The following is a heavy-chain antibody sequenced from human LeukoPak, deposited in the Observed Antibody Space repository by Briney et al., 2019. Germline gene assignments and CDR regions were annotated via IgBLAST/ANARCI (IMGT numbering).Heavy chain of an antibody. J-gene: IGHJ4*02. CDR2: ISYDGSNK. V-gene: IGHV3-30-3*01. Sequence: PGGSLRLSCAASGFTFSSYAMHWVRQAPGKGLEWVAVISYDGSNKYYADSVKGRFTISRDNAKNSLYLQMNSLRAEDTAVYYCARDVPDYGGNSYWGQGTLVTVSS. D-gene: IGHD4-23*01. CDR3: ARDVPDYGGNSY. CDR1: GFTFSSYA.